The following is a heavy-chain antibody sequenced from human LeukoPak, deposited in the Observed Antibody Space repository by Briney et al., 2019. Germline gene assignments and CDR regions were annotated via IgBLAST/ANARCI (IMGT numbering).Heavy chain of an antibody. Sequence: ASVKVSCKASGYTFTGYYMHWVRQAPGQGLEWMGWINPNSGGTNYAQKFQGRVTMTRDTSISTAYMELSRLRSDDTAAYYCARGGTGGLLRFLEWFRGPPDYWGQGTLVTVSS. V-gene: IGHV1-2*02. CDR3: ARGGTGGLLRFLEWFRGPPDY. J-gene: IGHJ4*02. CDR1: GYTFTGYY. D-gene: IGHD3-3*01. CDR2: INPNSGGT.